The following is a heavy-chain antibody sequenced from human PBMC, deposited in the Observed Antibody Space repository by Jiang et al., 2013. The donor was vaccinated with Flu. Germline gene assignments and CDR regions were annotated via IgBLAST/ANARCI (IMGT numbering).Heavy chain of an antibody. CDR2: IYYGGSN. J-gene: IGHJ4*02. CDR1: GGSISSSTYY. Sequence: PGLVKPSETLSLTCTVSGGSISSSTYYWGWIRQPPGKGLEWIGSIYYGGSNYYNPSLKSRVTVSVDTSKNHFSLRLSSVTAADSAVFYCVRHGAGVSWSYFDSWGQGALVTVSS. D-gene: IGHD1-26*01. V-gene: IGHV4-39*01. CDR3: VRHGAGVSWSYFDS.